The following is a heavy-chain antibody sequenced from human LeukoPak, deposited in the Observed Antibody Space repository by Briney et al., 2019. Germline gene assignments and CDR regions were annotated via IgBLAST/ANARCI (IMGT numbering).Heavy chain of an antibody. D-gene: IGHD2-2*01. CDR1: GYTFTSYG. V-gene: IGHV1-18*01. J-gene: IGHJ2*01. CDR2: ISPYNGNT. Sequence: ASVKVSCKASGYTFTSYGISWVRQAPGQGLEWMGWISPYNGNTNYAQKLQGRVTMTTDTSTSTAYTELRSLRSDDTAVYYCARFYGGYCSSTSCHSQDWYFDLWGRGTLVTVSS. CDR3: ARFYGGYCSSTSCHSQDWYFDL.